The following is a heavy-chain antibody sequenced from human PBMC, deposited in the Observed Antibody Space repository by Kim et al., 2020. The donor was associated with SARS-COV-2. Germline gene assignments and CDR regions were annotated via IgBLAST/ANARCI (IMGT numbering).Heavy chain of an antibody. Sequence: TYYNPSLKSRVTISVDTSKNQFSLKLSSVTAADTAVYYCARDRLMIPFDPWGQGTLVTVSS. J-gene: IGHJ5*02. V-gene: IGHV4-39*07. D-gene: IGHD3-16*01. CDR2: T. CDR3: ARDRLMIPFDP.